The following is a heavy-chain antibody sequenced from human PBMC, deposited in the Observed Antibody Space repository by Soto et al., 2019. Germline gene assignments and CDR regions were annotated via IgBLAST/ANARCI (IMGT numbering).Heavy chain of an antibody. Sequence: ASVKVSCKVSGYTLTELSMHWVRQAPGKGLEWMGGFDPEDGETIYAQKFQGRVTMTEDTSTDTAYMELSSLRSEDTAVYYCATDIAGTAFDTWAQETVVTSSS. CDR3: ATDIAGTAFDT. V-gene: IGHV1-24*01. CDR1: GYTLTELS. J-gene: IGHJ5*02. D-gene: IGHD1-1*01. CDR2: FDPEDGET.